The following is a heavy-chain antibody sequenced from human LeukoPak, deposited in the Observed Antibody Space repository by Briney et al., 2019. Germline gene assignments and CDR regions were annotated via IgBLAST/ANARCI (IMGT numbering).Heavy chain of an antibody. D-gene: IGHD3-22*01. CDR3: AKAQGYYDSSGYYYYFDY. V-gene: IGHV3-30*02. Sequence: PGGSLRLSCAASGFTFSSYGMPWVRQAPGKGLEWVAFIRYDGSNKYYADSVKGRFAISRDNSKNTLYLQMNSLRAEDTAVYYCAKAQGYYDSSGYYYYFDYWGQGTLVTVSS. CDR1: GFTFSSYG. CDR2: IRYDGSNK. J-gene: IGHJ4*02.